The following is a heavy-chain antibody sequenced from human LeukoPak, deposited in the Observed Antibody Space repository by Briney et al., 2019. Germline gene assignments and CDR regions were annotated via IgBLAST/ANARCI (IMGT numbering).Heavy chain of an antibody. CDR2: ISGSGGST. CDR3: AKDRPYCGGDCYRAFDY. V-gene: IGHV3-23*01. CDR1: GFTFSSYA. Sequence: PGGSLRLSCAASGFTFSSYAMSWVRQAPGKGLEWVSAISGSGGSTYYADSVKGRFTISRDNSKNTLYLQMNSLRAVDTAVYYCAKDRPYCGGDCYRAFDYWGQGTLVTVSS. J-gene: IGHJ4*02. D-gene: IGHD2-21*02.